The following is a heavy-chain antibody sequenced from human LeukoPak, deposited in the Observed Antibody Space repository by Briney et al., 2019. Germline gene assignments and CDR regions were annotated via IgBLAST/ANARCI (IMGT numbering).Heavy chain of an antibody. CDR3: ARWGLGLTHFDY. Sequence: SETLSLTCTVSGGSISSGAYYWTWIRQHPGKGLEWIGYIYYSGNAYYNPSLKSRITISVDTSKNQFSLKLSSVTAADTAVYYCARWGLGLTHFDYWGQGILVTVSS. D-gene: IGHD7-27*01. CDR2: IYYSGNA. J-gene: IGHJ4*02. V-gene: IGHV4-31*03. CDR1: GGSISSGAYY.